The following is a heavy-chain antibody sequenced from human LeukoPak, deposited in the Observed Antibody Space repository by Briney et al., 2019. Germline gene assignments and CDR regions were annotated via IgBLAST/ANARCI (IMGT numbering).Heavy chain of an antibody. V-gene: IGHV1-2*02. D-gene: IGHD3-3*01. CDR1: GYTFTGYY. Sequence: ASVKVSCKASGYTFTGYYMHWVRQAPGQGLEWMGWINPNSGGTNYAQKFQGRVTMTRDTSISTAYMELSRLRSDDTAVYYCARQPYDFWSGYLHNWFDPWGQGTLVTVSS. CDR3: ARQPYDFWSGYLHNWFDP. CDR2: INPNSGGT. J-gene: IGHJ5*02.